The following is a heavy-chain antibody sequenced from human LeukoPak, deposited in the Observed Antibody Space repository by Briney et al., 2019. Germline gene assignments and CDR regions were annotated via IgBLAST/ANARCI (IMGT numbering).Heavy chain of an antibody. CDR1: GGSFSGYY. CDR2: INHSGST. D-gene: IGHD2-2*01. Sequence: SETLSLTCAVYGGSFSGYYWSWIRQPPGKGLEWIGEINHSGSTNYNPSLKSRVTISVDTSKNQFSLKLSSVTAADTAVYYCTRAPYCSSTSCYEGGAYWGQGTLVTVSP. V-gene: IGHV4-34*01. J-gene: IGHJ4*02. CDR3: TRAPYCSSTSCYEGGAY.